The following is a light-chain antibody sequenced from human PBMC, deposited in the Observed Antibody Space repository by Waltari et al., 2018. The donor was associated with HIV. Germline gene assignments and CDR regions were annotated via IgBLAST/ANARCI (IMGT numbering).Light chain of an antibody. CDR2: GAA. CDR1: QSVSSN. CDR3: PQYNNWPRT. Sequence: EILMTQSAATLSVSPGERSTLSCRASQSVSSNLAWYQPQPGKDPRLLIYGAATRGSGIPARFSGSGSGTEFILTISSLQYEDFEVYYCPQYNNWPRTFGGGTKVEIK. J-gene: IGKJ4*01. V-gene: IGKV3-15*01.